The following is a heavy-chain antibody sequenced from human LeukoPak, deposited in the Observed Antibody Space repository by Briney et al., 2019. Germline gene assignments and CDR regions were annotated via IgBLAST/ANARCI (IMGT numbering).Heavy chain of an antibody. V-gene: IGHV1-69*05. CDR1: GGTFSSYA. D-gene: IGHD3-10*01. CDR2: IIPIFGTA. J-gene: IGHJ6*02. Sequence: SVKVSCKASGGTFSSYAISWVRQAPGQGLEWRGGIIPIFGTANYAQKFQGRVTITTDESTSTAYMELSSLRSEDTAVYYCARGLSDYYGSGTYGMDVWGQGTTVTVSS. CDR3: ARGLSDYYGSGTYGMDV.